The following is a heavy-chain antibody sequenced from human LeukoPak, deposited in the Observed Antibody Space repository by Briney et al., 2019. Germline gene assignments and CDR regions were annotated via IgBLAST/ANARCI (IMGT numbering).Heavy chain of an antibody. V-gene: IGHV4-34*01. D-gene: IGHD3-10*01. Sequence: PSEALSLTCAVYGGSFSGYYWSWIRQPPGKGLEWIGEINHSGSTNYNPSLKSRVTISVDTSKNQFSLKLSSVTAADTAVYYCAVRITMVRGVINDYWGQGTLVTVSS. CDR1: GGSFSGYY. CDR3: AVRITMVRGVINDY. J-gene: IGHJ4*02. CDR2: INHSGST.